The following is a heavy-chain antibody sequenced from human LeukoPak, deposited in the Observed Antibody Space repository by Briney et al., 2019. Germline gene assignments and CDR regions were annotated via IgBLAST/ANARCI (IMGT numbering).Heavy chain of an antibody. Sequence: PGRSLRLSCAASGFTFSSYGMHWVRQAPGKGLEWVAVISYDGSNKYYADSVKGRFTISRDNAKNSLYLQMNSLRAEDTAVYYCARSGYSGYDSIYYYYYYMDVWGKGTTVTVSS. CDR1: GFTFSSYG. V-gene: IGHV3-30*03. D-gene: IGHD5-12*01. J-gene: IGHJ6*03. CDR2: ISYDGSNK. CDR3: ARSGYSGYDSIYYYYYYMDV.